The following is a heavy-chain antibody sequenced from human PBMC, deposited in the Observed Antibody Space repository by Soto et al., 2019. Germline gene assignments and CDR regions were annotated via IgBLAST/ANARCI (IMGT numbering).Heavy chain of an antibody. CDR2: INPSGGST. D-gene: IGHD2-15*01. CDR1: GYTFTSYY. Sequence: ASVKVSCKASGYTFTSYYMHWVRQAPGQGLEWMGIINPSGGSTSYAQKFQGRVTMTRDTSTSTVYMELSSLRSEDTAVYYCGCSVVVAASIDYWGQGNLVTGS. V-gene: IGHV1-46*01. CDR3: GCSVVVAASIDY. J-gene: IGHJ4*02.